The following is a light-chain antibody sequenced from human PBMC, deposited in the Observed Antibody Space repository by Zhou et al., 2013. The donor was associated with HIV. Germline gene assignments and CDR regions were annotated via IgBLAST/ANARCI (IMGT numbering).Light chain of an antibody. CDR3: QQYYSLKT. CDR1: QGISSY. J-gene: IGKJ1*01. Sequence: AIRMTQSPSSLSASTGDRVTITCRASQGISSYLAWYQQKPGKAPKLLIYAASTLQSGVPSRFSGSGSGTDFTLTISCLQSEDFATYYCQQYYSLKTFGQGTKVEIK. CDR2: AAS. V-gene: IGKV1-8*01.